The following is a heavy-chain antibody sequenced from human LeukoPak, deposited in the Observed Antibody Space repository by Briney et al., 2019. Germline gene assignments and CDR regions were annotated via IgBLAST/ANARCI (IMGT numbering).Heavy chain of an antibody. J-gene: IGHJ1*01. D-gene: IGHD1-7*01. Sequence: SETLSLTCTVSGGSISSYYWSWIRQPPGKGLEWIGYIYYSGSTNYNPSLKSRVTISVDTSKNQFSLKLSSVTAADTAVYYCASHLPAMELFQHWGQGTLVTVSS. V-gene: IGHV4-59*01. CDR2: IYYSGST. CDR1: GGSISSYY. CDR3: ASHLPAMELFQH.